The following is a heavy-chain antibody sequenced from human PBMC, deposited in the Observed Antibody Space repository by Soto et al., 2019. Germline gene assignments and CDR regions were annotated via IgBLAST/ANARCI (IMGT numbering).Heavy chain of an antibody. D-gene: IGHD1-1*01. V-gene: IGHV1-2*04. J-gene: IGHJ4*02. CDR3: SSGTGNSKWNGSIDN. CDR1: GYTFNGYY. Sequence: ASVTVSCKASGYTFNGYYMHWVRQAPGQGLEWMGWINPNSGGTNYAQKFQGWVTITRNTSVSTAYMELRRMRVDDTAVYFYSSGTGNSKWNGSIDNWGQGTLVTVSS. CDR2: INPNSGGT.